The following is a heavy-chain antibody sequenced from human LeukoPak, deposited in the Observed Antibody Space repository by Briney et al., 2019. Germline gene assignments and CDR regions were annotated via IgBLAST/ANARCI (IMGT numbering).Heavy chain of an antibody. CDR2: ISSSGSTI. D-gene: IGHD3-9*01. CDR3: ASDPYILTGYYTPSFDY. CDR1: GFTFSSYA. J-gene: IGHJ4*02. V-gene: IGHV3-11*01. Sequence: GGSLRLSCVASGFTFSSYAMSWIRQAPGKGLEWVSYISSSGSTIYYADSVKGRFTISRENAKNSRYLQMNSLSAEATAVYYCASDPYILTGYYTPSFDYWGQGTLVTVSS.